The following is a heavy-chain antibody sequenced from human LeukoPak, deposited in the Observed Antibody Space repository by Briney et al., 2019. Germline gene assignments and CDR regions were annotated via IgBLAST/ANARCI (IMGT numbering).Heavy chain of an antibody. V-gene: IGHV3-23*01. CDR1: GFTFSAYA. CDR2: ISGSGGST. CDR3: AKGHSGGWYYLGY. Sequence: GGSLRLSCAASGFTFSAYAMSWVRQAPGKGLEWVSTISGSGGSTYYADSVKGRFTISRDNSKNTLYPQMNSLRADDAAIYYCAKGHSGGWYYLGYWGQGTLVTVSS. J-gene: IGHJ4*02. D-gene: IGHD6-19*01.